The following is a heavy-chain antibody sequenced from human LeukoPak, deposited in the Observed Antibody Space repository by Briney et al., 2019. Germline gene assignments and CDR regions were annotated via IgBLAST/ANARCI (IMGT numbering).Heavy chain of an antibody. CDR1: GYTFTSYY. CDR3: ARVTENDPGDY. Sequence: APVKVSCKASGYTFTSYYMHWVRQAPGQGLEWMGIINPSGGSTSYAQKFQGRVTMTRDTSTSTVYMELSSLRSEDTAVYYCARVTENDPGDYWGQGTLVTVSS. V-gene: IGHV1-46*01. D-gene: IGHD1-1*01. J-gene: IGHJ4*02. CDR2: INPSGGST.